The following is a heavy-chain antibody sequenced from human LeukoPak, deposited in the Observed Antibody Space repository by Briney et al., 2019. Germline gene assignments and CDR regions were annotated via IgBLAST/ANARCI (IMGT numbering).Heavy chain of an antibody. CDR2: IYHRGST. Sequence: SETLSLTCTVSGNSISSDDWWTWVRQPPGRGLEWIGEIYHRGSTNYNPSLKSRVTISIDKSRNQFSLMLGSVTAADTAVYYCARRQYYDSTGYFVYWGQGTLVTVSS. D-gene: IGHD3-22*01. CDR1: GNSISSDDW. J-gene: IGHJ4*02. CDR3: ARRQYYDSTGYFVY. V-gene: IGHV4-4*02.